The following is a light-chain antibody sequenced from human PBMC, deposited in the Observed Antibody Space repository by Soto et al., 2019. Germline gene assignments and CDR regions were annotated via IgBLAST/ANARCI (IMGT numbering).Light chain of an antibody. V-gene: IGLV1-40*01. J-gene: IGLJ1*01. CDR3: QSYDSRLSVRV. CDR1: SSNIGAGYD. Sequence: QSVLTQPPSVSGAPGQRVTISCTGSSSNIGAGYDVHWYQQRPGTAPKLLIYGNSNRPSGVTARFAGSKSGTSASLAITGLQAEDEADYYGQSYDSRLSVRVFGTGTKLTVL. CDR2: GNS.